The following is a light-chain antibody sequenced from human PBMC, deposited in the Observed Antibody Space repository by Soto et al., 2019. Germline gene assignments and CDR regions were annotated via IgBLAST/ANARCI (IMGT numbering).Light chain of an antibody. J-gene: IGKJ5*01. CDR2: AAS. V-gene: IGKV1-8*01. CDR1: QGISSY. Sequence: AIRMTQSPSSFSASTGDRVTITCRASQGISSYLAWYQQKPGKAPKLLIYAASTFQSGVPSRFSGSGSGTDFTLTISCLQPEDIATYYCQQYSHLITFGQGTRLEIK. CDR3: QQYSHLIT.